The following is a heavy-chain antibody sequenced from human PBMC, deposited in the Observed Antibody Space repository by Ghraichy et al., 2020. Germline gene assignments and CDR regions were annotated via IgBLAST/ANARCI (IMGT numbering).Heavy chain of an antibody. CDR2: ISGNGDTT. CDR1: GFTFRSYA. CDR3: AKDILFCASGVTECYRVGTIGSLFDN. J-gene: IGHJ4*02. Sequence: GGSLRLSCAASGFTFRSYAMAWVRQAPGKGLEWVSGISGNGDTTSYADSVKGRFTSSRDNSKNTLFLQMNRLRAEDTAVYYCAKDILFCASGVTECYRVGTIGSLFDNWGQGTLVTVSS. D-gene: IGHD2-21*02. V-gene: IGHV3-23*01.